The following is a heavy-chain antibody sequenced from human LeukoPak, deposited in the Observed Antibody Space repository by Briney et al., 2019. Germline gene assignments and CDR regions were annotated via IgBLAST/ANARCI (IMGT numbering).Heavy chain of an antibody. CDR1: GYPLTELS. CDR3: ATLAPRAYYDFWSGYQSFDY. Sequence: ASVKVSCKVSGYPLTELSMHWVRQAPGKGLEWMGGFDPEDGETIYAQKFQGRVTMTEDTSTDTAYMELSSLRSEDTAVYYCATLAPRAYYDFWSGYQSFDYWGQGTLVTVSS. D-gene: IGHD3-3*01. J-gene: IGHJ4*02. V-gene: IGHV1-24*01. CDR2: FDPEDGET.